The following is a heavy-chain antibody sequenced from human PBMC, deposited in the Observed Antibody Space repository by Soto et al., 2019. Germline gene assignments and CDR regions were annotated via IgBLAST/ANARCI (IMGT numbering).Heavy chain of an antibody. D-gene: IGHD1-26*01. Sequence: QVQLVQSGAEVKKTGSSVKVSCKASGGTFSIYAISWVRRAAGQGLEWMGGIIPIFGTANYAQKFQGRVTITADESTSTAYMELSSLRSEDTAVYYCARWVWELPQYYFDYWGQGTLVTVSS. CDR3: ARWVWELPQYYFDY. CDR1: GGTFSIYA. CDR2: IIPIFGTA. V-gene: IGHV1-69*12. J-gene: IGHJ4*02.